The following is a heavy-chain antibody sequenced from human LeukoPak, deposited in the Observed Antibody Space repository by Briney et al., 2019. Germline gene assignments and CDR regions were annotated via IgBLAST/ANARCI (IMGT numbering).Heavy chain of an antibody. CDR3: ARITMVRGVIGYYFDY. Sequence: ASVKVSCKASGYTFTSYAMHWVRQAPGQRLEWMGWINAGNGNTKYSQKFQGRVTITRDTSASTAYMGLSSLRSEDTAVYYCARITMVRGVIGYYFDYWGQGTLVTVSS. CDR2: INAGNGNT. V-gene: IGHV1-3*01. D-gene: IGHD3-10*01. J-gene: IGHJ4*02. CDR1: GYTFTSYA.